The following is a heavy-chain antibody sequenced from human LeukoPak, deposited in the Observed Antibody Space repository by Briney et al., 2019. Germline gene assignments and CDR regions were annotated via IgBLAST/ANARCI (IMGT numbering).Heavy chain of an antibody. Sequence: GASVKVSCKASGYTFTGYYMHWVRQAPGQGLEWMGWMNPNSGNTGYAQKFQGRVTMTRNTSISTAYMELSSLRSEDTAVYYCARASYSYGSNWFDPWGQGTLVTVSS. D-gene: IGHD5-18*01. V-gene: IGHV1-8*02. J-gene: IGHJ5*02. CDR3: ARASYSYGSNWFDP. CDR2: MNPNSGNT. CDR1: GYTFTGYY.